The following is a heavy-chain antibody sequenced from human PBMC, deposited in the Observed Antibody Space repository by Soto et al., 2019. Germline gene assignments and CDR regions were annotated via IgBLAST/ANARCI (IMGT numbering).Heavy chain of an antibody. CDR1: GFTFSSYA. CDR2: ISYDGSNK. CDR3: AREGWELGPIDY. Sequence: QVQLVESGGGVVQPGRSLRLSCAASGFTFSSYAMHWVRQAPGKGLEWVAVISYDGSNKYYEDSVKGRFNISRDNSKNSLYLQLNSLRAEDTAVYYCAREGWELGPIDYWGQGTLVTVSS. V-gene: IGHV3-30-3*01. D-gene: IGHD1-26*01. J-gene: IGHJ4*02.